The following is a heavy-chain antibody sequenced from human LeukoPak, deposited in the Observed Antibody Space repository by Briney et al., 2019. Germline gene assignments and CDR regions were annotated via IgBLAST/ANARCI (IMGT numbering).Heavy chain of an antibody. J-gene: IGHJ4*02. CDR2: INPNSGGT. CDR1: GYTFTGYY. D-gene: IGHD5-24*01. CDR3: ARAGRPRDGYNYHYDY. Sequence: GASVKVSCKASGYTFTGYYMHWVRQAPGQGLEWMGWINPNSGGTNYAQKFQGRVTMTRDTSISTAYMELSRLRSDDTAVYYCARAGRPRDGYNYHYDYWGQGTLVTVSS. V-gene: IGHV1-2*02.